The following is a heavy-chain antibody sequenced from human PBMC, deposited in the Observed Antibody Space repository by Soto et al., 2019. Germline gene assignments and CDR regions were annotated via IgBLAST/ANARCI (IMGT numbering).Heavy chain of an antibody. CDR1: GFTFSSYG. J-gene: IGHJ2*01. D-gene: IGHD2-2*01. V-gene: IGHV3-33*01. Sequence: QVQLVESGGCVVQPGRSLRLSCAASGFTFSSYGMHWVRQAPGKGLEWVAVIWYDVSNKYYADSVKGRFTISRDNSKKTLYRQMNSRRGVAMAVYYCAREMLVPAARGAYWYFDHWGRGTLVIVSS. CDR2: IWYDVSNK. CDR3: AREMLVPAARGAYWYFDH.